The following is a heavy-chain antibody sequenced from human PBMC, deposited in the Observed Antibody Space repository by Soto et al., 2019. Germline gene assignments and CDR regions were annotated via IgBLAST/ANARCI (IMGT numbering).Heavy chain of an antibody. V-gene: IGHV1-8*01. CDR1: GYTFTNYD. J-gene: IGHJ6*03. D-gene: IGHD2-2*01. CDR2: MNPNSGNT. Sequence: ASVKVSCKASGYTFTNYDINWVRLATGQGLEWMGWMNPNSGNTGYAQKFQGRITMTRNTSISTAYMELSSLRSEDTAVYYGARASSVGVLVPAAIPSYYYYYMDVWGKGTTVTVSS. CDR3: ARASSVGVLVPAAIPSYYYYYMDV.